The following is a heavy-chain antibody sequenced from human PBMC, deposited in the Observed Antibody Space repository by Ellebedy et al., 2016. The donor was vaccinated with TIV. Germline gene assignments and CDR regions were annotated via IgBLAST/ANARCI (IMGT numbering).Heavy chain of an antibody. J-gene: IGHJ4*02. CDR3: ARVVWFGETYYFDY. D-gene: IGHD3-10*01. Sequence: SETLSLXCSVSGDSITSGDYYWSWVRQPPGKGLEWIGFISYSGYTNYKSSLKSRVTISEDTSKNQFSMKLYSVTAADTAVYYCARVVWFGETYYFDYWGQGTLVTVSS. V-gene: IGHV4-30-4*01. CDR2: ISYSGYT. CDR1: GDSITSGDYY.